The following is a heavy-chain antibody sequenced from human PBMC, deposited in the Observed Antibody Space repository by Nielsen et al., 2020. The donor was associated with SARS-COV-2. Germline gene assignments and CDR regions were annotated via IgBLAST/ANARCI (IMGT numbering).Heavy chain of an antibody. D-gene: IGHD6-13*01. J-gene: IGHJ4*02. V-gene: IGHV3-74*01. CDR3: ARAFIAAADY. Sequence: GGSLRPSCAASGLTFSSYWMHWVRQAPGKGLVWVSRINSDGSSTSYADSGKGRFTISRDNSKNTLYLQMNSLRAEDTAVYYCARAFIAAADYWGQGTLVTVSS. CDR1: GLTFSSYW. CDR2: INSDGSST.